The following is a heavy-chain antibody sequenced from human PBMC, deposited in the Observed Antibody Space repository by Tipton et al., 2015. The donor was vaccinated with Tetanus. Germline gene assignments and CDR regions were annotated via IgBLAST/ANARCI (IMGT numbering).Heavy chain of an antibody. J-gene: IGHJ5*02. CDR2: VSDSGST. D-gene: IGHD3-16*01. V-gene: IGHV4-30-4*01. Sequence: LTCTVSGGSISSADYYWSWIRQPPGKGLEWIGYVSDSGSTYSNPSLRSRIIISVDTSKNQFSLKLGSVTAADTAVYYCARVDDSVWGSPFDPWGQGVLVTVSS. CDR1: GGSISSADYY. CDR3: ARVDDSVWGSPFDP.